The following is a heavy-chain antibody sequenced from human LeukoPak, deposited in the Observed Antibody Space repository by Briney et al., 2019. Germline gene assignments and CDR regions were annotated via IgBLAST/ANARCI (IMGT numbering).Heavy chain of an antibody. J-gene: IGHJ3*02. V-gene: IGHV5-51*01. CDR2: IYPGDSDT. CDR3: ARHRYYGGNTDAFDI. Sequence: GESLKISCKGSGFSFTNYWIGWVRQMPGKGLEWMGIIYPGDSDTKYSPSFQGQVTISADKSISTAYLQWSSLKASDTAMYYCARHRYYGGNTDAFDIWGQGTMVTVS. CDR1: GFSFTNYW. D-gene: IGHD4-23*01.